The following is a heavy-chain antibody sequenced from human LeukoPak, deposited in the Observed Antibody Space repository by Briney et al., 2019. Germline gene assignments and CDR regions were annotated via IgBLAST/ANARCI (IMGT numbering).Heavy chain of an antibody. V-gene: IGHV4-39*01. Sequence: PSETLSLTCTVSGGSISSSSYYWGWIRQPPGKGLEWIGSIYYSGSTFYNPSLKSRVTISVDTSTNQFSLKLSSVTAADTAVYYCARPLGGATLHAFDIWGQGTMVTVSS. CDR3: ARPLGGATLHAFDI. CDR2: IYYSGST. J-gene: IGHJ3*02. D-gene: IGHD4/OR15-4a*01. CDR1: GGSISSSSYY.